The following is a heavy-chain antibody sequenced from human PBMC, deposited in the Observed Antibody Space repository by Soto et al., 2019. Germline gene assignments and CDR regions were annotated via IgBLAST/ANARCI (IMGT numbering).Heavy chain of an antibody. Sequence: QVQLVESGGGVVQPGRSLRLSCAASGFTFSSYAMHWVRQAPGKGLEWVAVISYDGSKKYYADSVKGRFTISRDNSKNTLYLQMNSLRAEDTAVYYCARGWELPGAFDIWGQGTMVTVSS. V-gene: IGHV3-30-3*01. CDR2: ISYDGSKK. CDR1: GFTFSSYA. CDR3: ARGWELPGAFDI. D-gene: IGHD1-26*01. J-gene: IGHJ3*02.